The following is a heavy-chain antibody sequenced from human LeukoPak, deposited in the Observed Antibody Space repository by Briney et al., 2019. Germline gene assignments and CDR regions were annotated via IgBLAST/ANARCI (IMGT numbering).Heavy chain of an antibody. J-gene: IGHJ4*02. CDR3: AIVYCSSTSCSFDY. V-gene: IGHV1-2*06. Sequence: ASVKVSCXASGYTFTGYYMHWVRQARGQGLEWMGRINPNSGGTNYAQKFQGRVTMTRDTSISTAYMELSRLRSDDTAVYYCAIVYCSSTSCSFDYWGQGTLVTVSS. CDR1: GYTFTGYY. CDR2: INPNSGGT. D-gene: IGHD2-2*01.